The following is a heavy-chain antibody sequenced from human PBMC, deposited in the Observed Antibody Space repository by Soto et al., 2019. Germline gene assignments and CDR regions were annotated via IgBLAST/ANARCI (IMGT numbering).Heavy chain of an antibody. CDR2: IWYDGSNK. J-gene: IGHJ6*02. CDR3: ARGRVSHYYDSSGYPGYYYYYGMDV. V-gene: IGHV3-33*08. CDR1: GFICSSYD. Sequence: GGSLRLSCAVSGFICSSYDMSWVRQAPGKGLEWVAVIWYDGSNKYYADSVKGRFTISRDNSKNTLYLQMNSLRAEDTAVYYCARGRVSHYYDSSGYPGYYYYYGMDVWGQGTTVTVSS. D-gene: IGHD3-22*01.